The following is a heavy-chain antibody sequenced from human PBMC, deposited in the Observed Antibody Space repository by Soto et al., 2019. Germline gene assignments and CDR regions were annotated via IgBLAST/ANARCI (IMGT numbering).Heavy chain of an antibody. CDR1: GGSISSYY. CDR3: ARDKDVFGIAAAGISFGMDV. D-gene: IGHD6-13*01. Sequence: QVQLQESGPGLVKPSETLSLTCTVSGGSISSYYWSWIRQPAGKGLEWIGRIYTSGSTNYNPSLKRRVTMSVDTSKNQFSLKLSSVTAADTAVYYCARDKDVFGIAAAGISFGMDVWGQGTTVTVSS. V-gene: IGHV4-4*07. J-gene: IGHJ6*02. CDR2: IYTSGST.